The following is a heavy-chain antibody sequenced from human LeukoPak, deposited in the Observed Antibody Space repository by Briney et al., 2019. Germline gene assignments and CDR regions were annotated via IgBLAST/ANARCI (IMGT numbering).Heavy chain of an antibody. D-gene: IGHD4-23*01. Sequence: GGSLRLSCTGCGFTLCDYAMSRLPRAPGQGLVGVGLIRWKAYGRLTGYAASVQGRFSRSRDDSKSFASLPMESLKTEATAVYYCCRGRTEVNAKYYCDYWGQGTLVTVSS. V-gene: IGHV3-49*03. J-gene: IGHJ4*02. CDR3: CRGRTEVNAKYYCDY. CDR2: IRWKAYGRLT. CDR1: GFTLCDYA.